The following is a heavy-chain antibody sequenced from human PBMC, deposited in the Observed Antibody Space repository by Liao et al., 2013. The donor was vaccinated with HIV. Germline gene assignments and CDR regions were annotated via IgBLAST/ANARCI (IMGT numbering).Heavy chain of an antibody. J-gene: IGHJ4*02. CDR2: LYTRGST. D-gene: IGHD3-3*01. CDR3: ASRDFWSGYGY. V-gene: IGHV4-4*07. CDR1: GGSISSYY. Sequence: QVQLQESGPGLVKPSETLSLTCTVSGGSISSYYWSWVRQPAGKGLEWIGRLYTRGSTNYNPSLKSRVTMSVDTSKNQFSLKLSSVTAADTAVYYCASRDFWSGYGYWGQGTLVTVSS.